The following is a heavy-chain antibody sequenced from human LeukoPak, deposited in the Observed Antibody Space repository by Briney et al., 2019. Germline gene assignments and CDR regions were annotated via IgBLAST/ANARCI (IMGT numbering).Heavy chain of an antibody. Sequence: GGSLRLSCTASGLTFTTSGFNWVRQAPGKGLEWVASIGPTGSDRYHADAIKGRFTISRDNANNFLYLQMNSLRADDTSVYYCATETNGRHYDYWGQGTLLTVSS. CDR2: IGPTGSDR. CDR1: GLTFTTSG. CDR3: ATETNGRHYDY. D-gene: IGHD1-14*01. V-gene: IGHV3-21*06. J-gene: IGHJ4*02.